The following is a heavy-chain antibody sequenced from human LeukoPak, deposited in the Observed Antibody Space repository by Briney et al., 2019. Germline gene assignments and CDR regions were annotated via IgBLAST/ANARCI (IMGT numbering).Heavy chain of an antibody. J-gene: IGHJ4*02. CDR3: ARASGSSAVPFDY. CDR1: GGTFSSYA. Sequence: SVKVSCKASGGTFSSYAISWVRQAPGQGLEWMGRIIPILGIANYAQKFQGRVTITADKSTSTAYMELSSLTSEDTAVYYCARASGSSAVPFDYWGQGTLVTVSS. V-gene: IGHV1-69*04. CDR2: IIPILGIA. D-gene: IGHD3-10*01.